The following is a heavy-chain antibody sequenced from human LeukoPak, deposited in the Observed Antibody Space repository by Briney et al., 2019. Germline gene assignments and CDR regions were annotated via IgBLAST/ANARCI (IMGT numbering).Heavy chain of an antibody. Sequence: GGSLRLSCVASGFIFSNYAMSWVRQAPGKGLERVSVISGSGDNTYYADSVKGRFTISRDNSKNTLYLQMNSPRAEDTAVYYCAKDRSDNSSWYLGDYWGQGTLVTVSS. D-gene: IGHD6-19*01. J-gene: IGHJ4*02. V-gene: IGHV3-23*01. CDR1: GFIFSNYA. CDR2: ISGSGDNT. CDR3: AKDRSDNSSWYLGDY.